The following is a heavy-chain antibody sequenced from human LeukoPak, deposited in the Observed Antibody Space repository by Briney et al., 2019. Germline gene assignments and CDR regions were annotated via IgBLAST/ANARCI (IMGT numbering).Heavy chain of an antibody. CDR1: GGSISSSSYY. CDR3: ARSARVYYYDSSGYSWFDP. CDR2: IYYSGST. V-gene: IGHV4-39*01. J-gene: IGHJ5*02. D-gene: IGHD3-22*01. Sequence: SETLSLTCTVSGGSISSSSYYWGWIRQPPGKGLEWIGSIYYSGSTYYNPSLKSRVTITVDTSKNQFSLNLSSVTAADTAVYYCARSARVYYYDSSGYSWFDPWGQGTLVTVSS.